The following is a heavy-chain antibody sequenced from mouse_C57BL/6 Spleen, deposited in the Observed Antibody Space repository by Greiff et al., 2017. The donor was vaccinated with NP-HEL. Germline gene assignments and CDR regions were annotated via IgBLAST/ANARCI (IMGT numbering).Heavy chain of an antibody. Sequence: VQLQQPGAELVKPGASVKLSCKASGYTFTSYWMQWVKQRPGQGLEWIGEIDPSDSYTNYNQKFKGKATLTVDTSSSTAYMQLSSLTSEDSAVYYCARKDLRYDYDVEYWGQGTTLTVSS. V-gene: IGHV1-50*01. CDR3: ARKDLRYDYDVEY. CDR1: GYTFTSYW. J-gene: IGHJ2*01. D-gene: IGHD2-4*01. CDR2: IDPSDSYT.